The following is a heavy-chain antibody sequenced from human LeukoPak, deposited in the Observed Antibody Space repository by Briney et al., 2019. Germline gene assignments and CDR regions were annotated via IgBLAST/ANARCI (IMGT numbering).Heavy chain of an antibody. CDR1: GGTFSSYA. CDR2: IIPIFGTA. CDR3: ARETDNWFDP. J-gene: IGHJ5*02. V-gene: IGHV1-69*05. Sequence: SVKVSCEASGGTFSSYAISWVRQAPEQGLEWMGGIIPIFGTANYAQKFQGRVTITTDESTSTAYMELSSLRSEDTAVYYCARETDNWFDPWGQGTLVTVSS.